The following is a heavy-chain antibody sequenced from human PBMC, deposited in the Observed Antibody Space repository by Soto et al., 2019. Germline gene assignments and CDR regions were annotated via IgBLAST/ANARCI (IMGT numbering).Heavy chain of an antibody. CDR2: ISSSSSYI. V-gene: IGHV3-21*01. Sequence: GGSLRLSCAASGFTFSSYSMNWVRQAPGKGLEWVSSISSSSSYIYYADSVKGRFTISRDNAKNSLYLQMNSLRAEDTAVYYCARFALGYCSGGSCYLKKYYFDYWGQGTLVTVSS. CDR3: ARFALGYCSGGSCYLKKYYFDY. CDR1: GFTFSSYS. D-gene: IGHD2-15*01. J-gene: IGHJ4*02.